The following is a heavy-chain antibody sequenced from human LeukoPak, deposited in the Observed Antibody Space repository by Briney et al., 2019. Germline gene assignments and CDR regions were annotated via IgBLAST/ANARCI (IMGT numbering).Heavy chain of an antibody. J-gene: IGHJ3*02. CDR1: GFTFSSNV. D-gene: IGHD3-10*01. V-gene: IGHV3-23*01. CDR3: ARMDYYYGSGSYRPSAFDI. CDR2: IPASGGST. Sequence: PGGSLRLSCAASGFTFSSNVMVWVRQAPGQGLEWVSSIPASGGSTDYADSVKGRFSISRDNSKNSLYLQMNSLRAEDTAVYYCARMDYYYGSGSYRPSAFDIWGQGTMVTVSS.